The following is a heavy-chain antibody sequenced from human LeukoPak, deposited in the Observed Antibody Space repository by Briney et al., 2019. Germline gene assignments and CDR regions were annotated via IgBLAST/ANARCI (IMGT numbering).Heavy chain of an antibody. CDR1: GFTLRSYT. V-gene: IGHV3-30-3*01. Sequence: GGSLRLSCAASGFTLRSYTMNWVRQAPGKGLEWVAVISYDGSNKYYADSVKGRFTISRDNSKNTLYLQMNSLRAEDTAVYYCARDISGSYYYYYMDVWGKGTTVTVSS. J-gene: IGHJ6*03. D-gene: IGHD1-26*01. CDR3: ARDISGSYYYYYMDV. CDR2: ISYDGSNK.